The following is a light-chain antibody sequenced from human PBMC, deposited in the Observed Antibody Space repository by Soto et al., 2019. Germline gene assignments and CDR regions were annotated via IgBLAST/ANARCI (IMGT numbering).Light chain of an antibody. Sequence: EIVLTQSPGTLSLSPGERATLSYRASQSVSSSYLAWYQQKPGQAPRLLIYGASSRATGIPDRFSGSGSGTDFTLTISRLEPEDFAVYYCQQYGSSPITFVGGTKVEIK. CDR2: GAS. V-gene: IGKV3-20*01. J-gene: IGKJ4*01. CDR1: QSVSSSY. CDR3: QQYGSSPIT.